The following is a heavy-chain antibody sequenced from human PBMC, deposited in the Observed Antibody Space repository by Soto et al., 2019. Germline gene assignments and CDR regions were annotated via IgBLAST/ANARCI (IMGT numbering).Heavy chain of an antibody. CDR3: ARQTRFSGSYYFDY. D-gene: IGHD1-26*01. J-gene: IGHJ4*02. CDR1: GGSISSSSYY. V-gene: IGHV4-39*01. Sequence: PSETLSLTCTVSGGSISSSSYYWGWIRQPPGKGLEWIGSIYYSGSTYYNPSLKSRVTISVDTSKNQFSLKLSSVTAADTAVYYCARQTRFSGSYYFDYWGQGTLVTVSS. CDR2: IYYSGST.